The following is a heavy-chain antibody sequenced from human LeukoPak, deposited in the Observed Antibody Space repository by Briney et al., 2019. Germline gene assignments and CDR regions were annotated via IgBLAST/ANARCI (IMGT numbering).Heavy chain of an antibody. CDR3: ARDVTGSHDAFDI. J-gene: IGHJ3*02. V-gene: IGHV3-30-3*01. CDR1: GFTFSSYA. D-gene: IGHD2-21*02. Sequence: GSLRLSCAASGFTFSSYAVHRVRQAPGKGLEWVAVISYDGSSKYYADSVKGRFTFSRDNSKNTLYLQMNSLRAEDTAVYYCARDVTGSHDAFDIWGQGTMVTVSS. CDR2: ISYDGSSK.